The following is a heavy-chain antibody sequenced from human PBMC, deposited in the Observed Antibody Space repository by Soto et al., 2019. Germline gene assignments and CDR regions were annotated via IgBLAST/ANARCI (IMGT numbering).Heavy chain of an antibody. Sequence: QVQLVQSGAEVKKPGSSVKVSCKASGGTFSSYTISWVRQAPGQGLEWMGRVIPILGIANYAQKFQGRVTITADKSTSIAYMELSSLGSGDTGVYYCARAVDSGGNSYYYCGMHVWGQGTTVNVSS. J-gene: IGHJ6*02. D-gene: IGHD2-21*02. CDR2: VIPILGIA. CDR1: GGTFSSYT. V-gene: IGHV1-69*02. CDR3: ARAVDSGGNSYYYCGMHV.